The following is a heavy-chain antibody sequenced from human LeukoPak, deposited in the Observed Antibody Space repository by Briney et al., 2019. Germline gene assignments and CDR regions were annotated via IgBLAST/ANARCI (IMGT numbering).Heavy chain of an antibody. CDR1: GFTFSSYE. J-gene: IGHJ4*02. V-gene: IGHV3-48*03. CDR3: ARVSPLWTLGY. CDR2: ISSSGSTI. Sequence: GGSLRLSCAASGFTFSSYEMNWVRQAPGRGLEWVSYISSSGSTIYYADSVKGRFTISRDNAKNSLYLQMNSLRAEDTAVYYCARVSPLWTLGYWGQGTLVTVSS. D-gene: IGHD2-21*01.